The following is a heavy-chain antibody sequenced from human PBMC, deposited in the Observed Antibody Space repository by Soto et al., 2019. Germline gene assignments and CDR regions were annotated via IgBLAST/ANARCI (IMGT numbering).Heavy chain of an antibody. J-gene: IGHJ4*02. D-gene: IGHD3-10*01. CDR1: GFTFSSYS. CDR2: ISSSSSYI. Sequence: GGSLRLSCAASGFTFSSYSMNWVRQAPGKGLEWVSSISSSSSYIYYADSVKGRFTISRDNAKNSLYLQMNSLRAEDTAVYYCARIITMVREEVDYWGQGTLVTVSS. V-gene: IGHV3-21*01. CDR3: ARIITMVREEVDY.